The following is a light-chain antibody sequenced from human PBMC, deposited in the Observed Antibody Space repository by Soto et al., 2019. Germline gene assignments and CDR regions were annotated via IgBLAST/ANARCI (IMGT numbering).Light chain of an antibody. CDR2: GVS. J-gene: IGKJ5*01. V-gene: IGKV3-11*01. Sequence: IVLTEYPGTLSLSPGERATLSCRASQSVSGSYLAWYQQKPGQAPSLVIYGVSNRATGIPARFSGSGSGTDFTLTINSLEPEDFAVYYCQQRSNWPITFGQGTRLAIK. CDR3: QQRSNWPIT. CDR1: QSVSGSY.